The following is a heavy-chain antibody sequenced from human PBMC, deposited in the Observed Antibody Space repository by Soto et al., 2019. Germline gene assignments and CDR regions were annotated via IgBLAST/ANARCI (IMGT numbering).Heavy chain of an antibody. D-gene: IGHD3-16*01. Sequence: EVQLVESGGGLVQPGGSLKLSCAASGFTFSGCAVHWVRQASGKGLEWLGRIRSKPNNYATEYAASVQGRFTFSRDDSKTTAFLEMNSLKTEYTAVYYCTRLAFSYGGYFDYWGQVALVTFSS. CDR3: TRLAFSYGGYFDY. J-gene: IGHJ4*02. CDR2: IRSKPNNYAT. CDR1: GFTFSGCA. V-gene: IGHV3-73*01.